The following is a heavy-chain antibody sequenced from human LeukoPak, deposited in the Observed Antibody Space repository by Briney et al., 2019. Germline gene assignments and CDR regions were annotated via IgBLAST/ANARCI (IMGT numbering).Heavy chain of an antibody. Sequence: GGSLRLSCAASGFTFSSYSMNWVRQAPGKGLEWVAVISYDGTNKYYADSVKGRFTISRDNSKNTLYLQMNSLRAEDTALYYCARDSGFSGTQRGEYWGQGTLVTVSS. J-gene: IGHJ4*02. CDR1: GFTFSSYS. CDR3: ARDSGFSGTQRGEY. D-gene: IGHD3/OR15-3a*01. V-gene: IGHV3-30*03. CDR2: ISYDGTNK.